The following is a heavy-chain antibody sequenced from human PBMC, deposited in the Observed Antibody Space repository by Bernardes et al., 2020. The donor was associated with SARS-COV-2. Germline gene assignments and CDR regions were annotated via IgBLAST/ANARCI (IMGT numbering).Heavy chain of an antibody. Sequence: GGSLSHARDASGFSLSDYGMHWVRPAPGKGLEWVAGIFCDGSNEYYADSVKGRFTISRDNSKNTLYLQMSSLRVDDTAIYYCARFHLGVGGTTGNFYFDSWGQGSLVTVSS. CDR1: GFSLSDYG. V-gene: IGHV3-30*12. J-gene: IGHJ4*02. D-gene: IGHD1-7*01. CDR2: IFCDGSNE. CDR3: ARFHLGVGGTTGNFYFDS.